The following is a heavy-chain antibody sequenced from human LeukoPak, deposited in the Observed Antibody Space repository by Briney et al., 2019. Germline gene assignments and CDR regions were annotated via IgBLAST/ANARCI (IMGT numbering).Heavy chain of an antibody. V-gene: IGHV3-33*01. J-gene: IGHJ4*02. CDR3: ASGVSAALDD. D-gene: IGHD2-8*01. CDR2: IWYDGSNI. CDR1: GFTFSKYG. Sequence: PGGSLRLSCTVSGFTFSKYGMHWVRQAPGKGLEWVAVIWYDGSNIDYADSVKGRSTISRDNSKNTLYLQMNSLRAEDTAVYYCASGVSAALDDWGQGTLVTVSS.